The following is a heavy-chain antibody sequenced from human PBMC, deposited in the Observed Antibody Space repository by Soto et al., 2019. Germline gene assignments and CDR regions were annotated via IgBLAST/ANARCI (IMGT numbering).Heavy chain of an antibody. CDR1: GYTFTSYG. Sequence: GASVKVFCKASGYTFTSYGISWVRQAPGQGLEWMGWISAYNGNTNYAQKLQGRVTMTTDTSTSTAYMELRSLRSDDTAVYYCARFAIFKVPISSGYYYPDYWGQGTLVTVSS. CDR3: ARFAIFKVPISSGYYYPDY. CDR2: ISAYNGNT. J-gene: IGHJ4*02. D-gene: IGHD3-22*01. V-gene: IGHV1-18*04.